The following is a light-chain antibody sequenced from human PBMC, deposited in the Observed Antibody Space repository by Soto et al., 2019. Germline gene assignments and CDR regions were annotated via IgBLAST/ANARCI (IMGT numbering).Light chain of an antibody. CDR3: QKYDSAPRT. Sequence: DTQMTQSPTSLSASVGDSVTITCRASQGINNYLAWYQQKPGKVPVLLIYSASTLKAGIPSRFSGSGAGTDFTLTISSLQPEDFAPYYCQKYDSAPRTFGQGTKV. CDR2: SAS. V-gene: IGKV1-27*01. J-gene: IGKJ1*01. CDR1: QGINNY.